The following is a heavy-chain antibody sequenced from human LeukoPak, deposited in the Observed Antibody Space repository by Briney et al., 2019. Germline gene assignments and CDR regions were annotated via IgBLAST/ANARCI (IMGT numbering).Heavy chain of an antibody. CDR1: GGSISSRSYY. V-gene: IGHV4-39*02. D-gene: IGHD6-19*01. Sequence: SETLSLTCTVSGGSISSRSYYWSWIRQPPGKGLEWIGSIYYSGSTYYNPSLKSRVTISVDTSKNQFSLKLSSVPAGDTAVYYCARDRYSSGWYSGWFDPWGQGTLVTVSS. CDR2: IYYSGST. J-gene: IGHJ5*02. CDR3: ARDRYSSGWYSGWFDP.